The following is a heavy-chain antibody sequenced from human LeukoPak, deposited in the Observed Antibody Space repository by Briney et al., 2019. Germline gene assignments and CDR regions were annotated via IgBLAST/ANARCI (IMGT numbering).Heavy chain of an antibody. Sequence: PSETLSLTCTVSGGSISTYYWSWIRQPAGKGLEWIGRIYTSGSTNYNPSLKSRVTMSVDTSKNQFSLKLSSVTAADTGVYYCARLLYDRSGYYYFDYWGQGTLVTVSS. CDR2: IYTSGST. J-gene: IGHJ4*02. CDR1: GGSISTYY. D-gene: IGHD3-22*01. CDR3: ARLLYDRSGYYYFDY. V-gene: IGHV4-4*07.